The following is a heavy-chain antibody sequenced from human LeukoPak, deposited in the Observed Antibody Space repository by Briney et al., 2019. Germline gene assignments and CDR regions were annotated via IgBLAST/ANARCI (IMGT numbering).Heavy chain of an antibody. J-gene: IGHJ4*02. CDR2: IYTSGST. Sequence: SETLSLTCTVSGGSISSYYWSWIRQPAGKGLEWIGRIYTSGSTNYNPSLKSRVTMSVDTSKNQFSLKLSSVTAAHTAVYYCARDGLVVVVAATQLNYFDYWGQGTLVTVSS. V-gene: IGHV4-4*07. CDR1: GGSISSYY. CDR3: ARDGLVVVVAATQLNYFDY. D-gene: IGHD2-15*01.